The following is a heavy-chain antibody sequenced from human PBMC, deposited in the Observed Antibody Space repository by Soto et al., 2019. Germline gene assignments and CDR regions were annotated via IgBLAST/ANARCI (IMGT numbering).Heavy chain of an antibody. CDR2: ISAYNGNT. CDR3: ARVPTNYDFWSGPATYYYYGMDV. CDR1: GYTFTSYG. Sequence: ASVKVSCKASGYTFTSYGISWVRQAPGQGLEWMGWISAYNGNTNYAQKLQGRVTMTTDTSTSTAYMELRSLRSDDTAVYYCARVPTNYDFWSGPATYYYYGMDVWGQGTTVTVCS. D-gene: IGHD3-3*01. V-gene: IGHV1-18*01. J-gene: IGHJ6*02.